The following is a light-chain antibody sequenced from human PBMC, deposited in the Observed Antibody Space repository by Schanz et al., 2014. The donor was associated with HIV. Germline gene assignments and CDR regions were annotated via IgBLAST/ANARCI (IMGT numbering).Light chain of an antibody. J-gene: IGLJ1*01. V-gene: IGLV2-11*01. CDR3: CSYAGSYTYV. CDR1: SSDVGGYNY. CDR2: EGS. Sequence: QSALTQPASVSGSPGQSITISCTGTSSDVGGYNYVSWYQQHPGKAPKLMIYEGSKRPSGVPDRFSGSKSGNTASLTISGLQAEDEADYYCCSYAGSYTYVFGIGTKLTVL.